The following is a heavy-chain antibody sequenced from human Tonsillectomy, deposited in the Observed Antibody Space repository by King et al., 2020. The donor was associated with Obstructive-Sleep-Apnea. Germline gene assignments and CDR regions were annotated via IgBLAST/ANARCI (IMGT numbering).Heavy chain of an antibody. D-gene: IGHD1-1*01. CDR1: GFTFDDYV. Sequence: VQLVQSGGGLVQPGRSLRLSCAASGFTFDDYVMHWVRQAPGKGLEWVSGICWDCGSIGVADSVKGRFTISRDNAKNSLNRQMNSLRAEDTALYYCAKDKWTRNERFYYGMDVWGQGTTVTVSS. V-gene: IGHV3-9*01. J-gene: IGHJ6*02. CDR2: ICWDCGSI. CDR3: AKDKWTRNERFYYGMDV.